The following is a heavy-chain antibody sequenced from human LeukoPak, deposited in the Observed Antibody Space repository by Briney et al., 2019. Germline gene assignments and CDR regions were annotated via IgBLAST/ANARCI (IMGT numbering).Heavy chain of an antibody. CDR2: IYYSGST. Sequence: PSETLSLTCTVSGGSISGSSYYWGWIRQPPGKGLEWIGSIYYSGSTYYNPSLKSRVTISVDTSKNQFSLKLSSVTAADTAVYYCARHDYGDLRFDYWGQGTLVTVSS. V-gene: IGHV4-39*01. CDR3: ARHDYGDLRFDY. J-gene: IGHJ4*02. CDR1: GGSISGSSYY. D-gene: IGHD4-17*01.